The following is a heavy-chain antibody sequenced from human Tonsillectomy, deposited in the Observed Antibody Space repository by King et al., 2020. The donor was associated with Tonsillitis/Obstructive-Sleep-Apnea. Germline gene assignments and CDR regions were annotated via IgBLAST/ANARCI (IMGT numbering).Heavy chain of an antibody. Sequence: VQLQESGPGLVKPSETLSLTCTVSGGSVSSGSYYWSWIRHPPGKGLEWIGYIYYSGSTNYNPSLKSRVTISVDTSKNQFSLKLSSLTAADTAVYYCARGLVVPAAIRIYWYFDLWGRGTLVTVSS. CDR2: IYYSGST. CDR1: GGSVSSGSYY. J-gene: IGHJ2*01. CDR3: ARGLVVPAAIRIYWYFDL. D-gene: IGHD2-2*02. V-gene: IGHV4-61*01.